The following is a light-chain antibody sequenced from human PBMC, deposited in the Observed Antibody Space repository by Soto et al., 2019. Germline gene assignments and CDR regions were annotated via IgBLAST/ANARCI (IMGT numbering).Light chain of an antibody. CDR1: QSVSSN. Sequence: IVMTKVPATLSFSRAQRATHSFRASQSVSSNLAWYQQKPGQAPRLLIYGASTRATGIPARFSGSGSGTEFTLTISSLQPDDLATYYCQQFNSYWTFGQGTKVDIK. V-gene: IGKV3-15*01. CDR2: GAS. CDR3: QQFNSYWT. J-gene: IGKJ1*01.